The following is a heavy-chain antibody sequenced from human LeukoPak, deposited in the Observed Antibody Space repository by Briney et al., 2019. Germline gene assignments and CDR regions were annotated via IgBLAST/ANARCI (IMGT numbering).Heavy chain of an antibody. V-gene: IGHV1-2*04. J-gene: IGHJ6*02. Sequence: APVKVSCKASGYTFTGYYMHWVRQAPGQGLEWMGWINPNSGGTNYAQKFQGWVTMTRDTSISTAYMELSRLRSDDTAVYYCARCQGVYYYGMDVWGQGTTVTVSS. CDR3: ARCQGVYYYGMDV. CDR1: GYTFTGYY. CDR2: INPNSGGT. D-gene: IGHD3-16*01.